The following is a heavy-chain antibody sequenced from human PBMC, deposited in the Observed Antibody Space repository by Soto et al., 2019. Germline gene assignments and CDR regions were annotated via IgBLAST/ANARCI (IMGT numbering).Heavy chain of an antibody. V-gene: IGHV3-23*01. CDR1: GFTFSTYA. J-gene: IGHJ5*02. CDR2: ISGNGDRT. Sequence: EEQLLESGGDLVQPGGSLRLSCAASGFTFSTYAMSWVRQASGKGLEWVSSISGNGDRTYYADSVKGRFTISRDNSKTSRDLQRNTLRAEDTALYYCAKDDRAAAQAGTSWFDPWGQGTLVTVSS. CDR3: AKDDRAAAQAGTSWFDP. D-gene: IGHD6-13*01.